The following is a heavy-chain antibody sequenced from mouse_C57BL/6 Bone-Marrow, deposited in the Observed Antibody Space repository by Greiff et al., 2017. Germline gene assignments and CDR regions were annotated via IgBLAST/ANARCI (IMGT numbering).Heavy chain of an antibody. CDR2: IYPRSGNT. Sequence: VQLQQSGAELARPGASVKLSCKASGYTFTSYGISWVKQRTGQGLEWIGEIYPRSGNTYYNEKFKGKATLTADKSSSTAYRALRSLTSEDSAVYFCARGGMVTTTGYAMDYWGQGTSVTVSS. V-gene: IGHV1-81*01. CDR3: ARGGMVTTTGYAMDY. D-gene: IGHD2-2*01. CDR1: GYTFTSYG. J-gene: IGHJ4*01.